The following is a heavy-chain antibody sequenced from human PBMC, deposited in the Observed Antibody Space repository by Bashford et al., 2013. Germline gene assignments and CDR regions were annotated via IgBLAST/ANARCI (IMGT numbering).Heavy chain of an antibody. CDR1: GGSISSGSYY. Sequence: SETLSLTCTVSGGSISSGSYYWSWIRQPAGKGLEWIGRIYTSGSTNYNPSLKSRVTISVDTSKNQFSLKLSSVTAADTAVYYCARYIAARRVLENWFDPWGQGTLVTVSS. D-gene: IGHD6-6*01. CDR3: ARYIAARRVLENWFDP. J-gene: IGHJ5*02. V-gene: IGHV4-61*02. CDR2: IYTSGST.